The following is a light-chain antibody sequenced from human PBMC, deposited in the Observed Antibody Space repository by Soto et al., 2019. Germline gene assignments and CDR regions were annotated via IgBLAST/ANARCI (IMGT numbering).Light chain of an antibody. CDR3: QHYNSYSEA. CDR1: QTISSW. CDR2: KAS. V-gene: IGKV1-5*03. J-gene: IGKJ1*01. Sequence: DNKMTQSTSTLSGSVGDRVTITFRASQTISSWLAWYQQKPGKAPKLLIYKASTLKSGVPSRFSGSGSGTEFTLTISSLQPDDFATYYCQHYNSYSEAFGQGTKVDI.